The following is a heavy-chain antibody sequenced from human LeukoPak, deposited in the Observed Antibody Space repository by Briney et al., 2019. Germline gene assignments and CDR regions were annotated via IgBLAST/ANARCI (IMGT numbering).Heavy chain of an antibody. CDR2: ISSSSSYI. Sequence: PGGSLRLSCAASGFTFSSYSMNWVRQAPGKGLEWVSSISSSSSYIYYADSVKGRSTISRDNAKNSLYLQMNSLRAEDTAVYYCARQGDDYGDYMDYWGQGTLVTVSS. D-gene: IGHD4-17*01. V-gene: IGHV3-21*01. CDR3: ARQGDDYGDYMDY. CDR1: GFTFSSYS. J-gene: IGHJ4*02.